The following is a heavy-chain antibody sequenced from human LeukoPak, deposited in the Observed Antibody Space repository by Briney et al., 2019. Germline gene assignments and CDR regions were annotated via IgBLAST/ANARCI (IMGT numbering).Heavy chain of an antibody. CDR3: ANPGIAAAGRAFDI. V-gene: IGHV1-69*13. CDR1: GGTFSSYA. J-gene: IGHJ3*02. CDR2: IIPIFGTA. D-gene: IGHD6-13*01. Sequence: SVKVSCKASGGTFSSYAISWVRQAPGQGLEWMGGIIPIFGTANYAQKFQGRVTITADESTSTAYMELSSLRSEDTAVYYCANPGIAAAGRAFDIWGQGTMVTVSS.